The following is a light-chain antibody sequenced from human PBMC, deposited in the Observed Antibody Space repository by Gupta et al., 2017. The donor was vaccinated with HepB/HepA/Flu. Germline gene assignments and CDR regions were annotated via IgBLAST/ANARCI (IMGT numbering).Light chain of an antibody. V-gene: IGKV4-1*01. J-gene: IGKJ4*01. Sequence: DIVMTQSPDSLAVSLGERATINCKSSQSVLYNSNNKNYLTWYQQKPGQPPKLLIYWASTRESGVPERFSGSGSGTDFTLTISSLQAEDVAVYYCQHDYSSPLTFGGGTKVEIK. CDR3: QHDYSSPLT. CDR2: WAS. CDR1: QSVLYNSNNKNY.